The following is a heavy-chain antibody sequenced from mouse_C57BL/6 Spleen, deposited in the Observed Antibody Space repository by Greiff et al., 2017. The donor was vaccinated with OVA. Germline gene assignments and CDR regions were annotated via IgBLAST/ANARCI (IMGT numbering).Heavy chain of an antibody. CDR2: ISSGGSYT. CDR1: GFTFSSYG. CDR3: ARQRGRYFDV. J-gene: IGHJ1*03. V-gene: IGHV5-6*01. Sequence: EVKLVESGGDLVKPGGSLKLSCAASGFTFSSYGMSWVRQTPDKRLEWVATISSGGSYTYYPDSVKGRFTISRDNAKNTLYLQMSSLKSEDTAMYYCARQRGRYFDVWGTGTTVTVSS.